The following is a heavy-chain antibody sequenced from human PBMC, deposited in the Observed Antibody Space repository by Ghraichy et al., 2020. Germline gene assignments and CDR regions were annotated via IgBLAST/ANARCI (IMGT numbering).Heavy chain of an antibody. J-gene: IGHJ4*02. Sequence: SETLSLTCTVSGGSISSGGYYWSWIRQHPGKGLEWIGYIYYSGSTYYNPSLKSRVTISVDTSKNQFSLKLSSVTAADTAVYYCAAYVDTATRQGYYFDYWGQGTLVTVSS. V-gene: IGHV4-31*03. CDR1: GGSISSGGYY. CDR2: IYYSGST. D-gene: IGHD5-18*01. CDR3: AAYVDTATRQGYYFDY.